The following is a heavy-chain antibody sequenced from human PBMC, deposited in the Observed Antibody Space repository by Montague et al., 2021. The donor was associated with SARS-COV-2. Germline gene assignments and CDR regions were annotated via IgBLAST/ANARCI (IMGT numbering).Heavy chain of an antibody. J-gene: IGHJ3*02. CDR1: GGSISSGGYF. V-gene: IGHV4-31*03. CDR2: ISYCGGT. D-gene: IGHD3-22*01. Sequence: TLSLTCTVSGGSISSGGYFWSWIRQRPGKGLEWIAYISYCGGTYYNPSLKSRVSISVDTSTNHFSLKLNSVTAADTAVYYCARVRTRVSSLVVVIDSFDIWGQGTMVTVSS. CDR3: ARVRTRVSSLVVVIDSFDI.